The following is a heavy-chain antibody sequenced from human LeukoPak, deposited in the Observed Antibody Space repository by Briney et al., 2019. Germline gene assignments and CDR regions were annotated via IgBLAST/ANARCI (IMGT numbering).Heavy chain of an antibody. CDR1: GGSFSGYY. Sequence: SETLSLTCAVYGGSFSGYYWSWIRQPPGKGLEWIGEINHSGSTNYNPSLKSRVTISVDTSKNQFSLKLSSVTAADTAVYYCATDPDYDILTGYWGLHCFDYWGQGTLVTVSS. J-gene: IGHJ4*02. V-gene: IGHV4-34*01. CDR3: ATDPDYDILTGYWGLHCFDY. D-gene: IGHD3-9*01. CDR2: INHSGST.